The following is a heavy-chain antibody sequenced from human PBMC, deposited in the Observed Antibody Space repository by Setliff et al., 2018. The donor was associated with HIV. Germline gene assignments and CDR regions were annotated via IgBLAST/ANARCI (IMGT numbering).Heavy chain of an antibody. J-gene: IGHJ4*02. CDR3: ARGVAAAGL. D-gene: IGHD6-13*01. Sequence: PSETLSLTCTVPGGSISRSSYYWAWIRQPPGKGLEWIGNIFYSGHTFYNPSLRSRVTISVDTSKNQFSLKLSSVTAADTAVYYCARGVAAAGLWGQGTLVTVSS. V-gene: IGHV4-39*07. CDR2: IFYSGHT. CDR1: GGSISRSSYY.